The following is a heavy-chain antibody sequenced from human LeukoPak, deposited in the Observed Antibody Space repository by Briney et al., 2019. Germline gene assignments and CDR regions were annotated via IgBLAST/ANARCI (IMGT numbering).Heavy chain of an antibody. Sequence: GGSLRLSCAASGFSFNTYPMHWVRQAPGKGLEWVAVISNDGNNKYYADSVKGRFTISRDDSNNTLSLQMNGLRVEDTAVYYCARPDDSESFYRANHYWGRGTLVTVS. V-gene: IGHV3-30*04. CDR2: ISNDGNNK. D-gene: IGHD3-10*01. J-gene: IGHJ4*02. CDR3: ARPDDSESFYRANHY. CDR1: GFSFNTYP.